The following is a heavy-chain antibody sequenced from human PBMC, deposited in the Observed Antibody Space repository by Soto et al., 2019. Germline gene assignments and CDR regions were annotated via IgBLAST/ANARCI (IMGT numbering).Heavy chain of an antibody. V-gene: IGHV1-8*01. D-gene: IGHD6-13*01. J-gene: IGHJ6*03. CDR2: MNPNSGNT. Sequence: ASVKVSCKASGYTFTSYDINWVRQATGQGLEWMGWMNPNSGNTGYAQKFQGRVTMTRNTSITTAYMELSSLRSEDTAVYCCARGVTGSSGGDYYHYMDVWGKGTTVTVSS. CDR3: ARGVTGSSGGDYYHYMDV. CDR1: GYTFTSYD.